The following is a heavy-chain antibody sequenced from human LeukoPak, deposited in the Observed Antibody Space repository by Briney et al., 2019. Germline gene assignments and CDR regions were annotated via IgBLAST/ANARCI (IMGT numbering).Heavy chain of an antibody. CDR2: IYYSGST. CDR3: ARGGPIQLWLH. CDR1: GGSISSYY. Sequence: SEALSLTCTVSGGSISSYYWSWIRQPPGKGLEWIGYIYYSGSTNYNPSLKSRVTISVDTSKNQFSLKLSSVTAADTAVYYCARGGPIQLWLHWGQGTLVTVSS. D-gene: IGHD5-18*01. J-gene: IGHJ4*02. V-gene: IGHV4-59*01.